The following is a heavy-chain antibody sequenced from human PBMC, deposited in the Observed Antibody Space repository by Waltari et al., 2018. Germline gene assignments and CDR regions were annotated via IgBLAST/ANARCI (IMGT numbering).Heavy chain of an antibody. J-gene: IGHJ6*02. D-gene: IGHD6-6*01. Sequence: EMQLLESGGGLVQPGGYLRLYCAASGFPFRTYTMNWVRQAPGEGLEWVAVMTASGLMDYGDSVKGRFIISRDNSKNTLYLEMYRLRVEDTARYYCAKDEGARLAPTFGMDAWGQGTTVIVSS. CDR2: MTASGLM. V-gene: IGHV3-23*01. CDR3: AKDEGARLAPTFGMDA. CDR1: GFPFRTYT.